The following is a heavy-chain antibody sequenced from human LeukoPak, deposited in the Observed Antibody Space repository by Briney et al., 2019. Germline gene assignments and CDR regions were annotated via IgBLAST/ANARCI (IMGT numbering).Heavy chain of an antibody. V-gene: IGHV1-18*04. J-gene: IGHJ3*02. CDR1: GYTFTSYG. Sequence: ASVKVSCKASGYTFTSYGISWVRQAPGQGLEWMGWISAYNGNTNYAQKLQGRVTMTTDTSTSTAYMELRSLRSDDTAVYYYARGGRRTKDRDAFDIWGQGTMVTVSS. D-gene: IGHD6-25*01. CDR2: ISAYNGNT. CDR3: ARGGRRTKDRDAFDI.